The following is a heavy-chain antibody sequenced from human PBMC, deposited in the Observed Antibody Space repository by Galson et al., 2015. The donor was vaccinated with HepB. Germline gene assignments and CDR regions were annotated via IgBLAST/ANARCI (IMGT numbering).Heavy chain of an antibody. J-gene: IGHJ4*02. CDR3: AGALYYYDSSGPFDY. D-gene: IGHD3-22*01. CDR2: IKQDGSEK. V-gene: IGHV3-7*03. CDR1: GFTFSSYW. Sequence: SLRLSCAASGFTFSSYWMSWVRQAPGKGLEWVANIKQDGSEKYYVDSVKGRFTISRDNAKNSLYLQMNSLRAEDTAVYYCAGALYYYDSSGPFDYWGQGTLVTVSS.